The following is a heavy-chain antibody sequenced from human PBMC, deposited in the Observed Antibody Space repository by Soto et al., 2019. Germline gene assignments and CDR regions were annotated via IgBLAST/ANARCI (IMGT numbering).Heavy chain of an antibody. V-gene: IGHV1-3*01. J-gene: IGHJ6*02. CDR3: ATVATIKYYYYGMDV. CDR2: INAGNGNT. Sequence: GASVKLSCKASGYTFTSYAMHWVRQAPGQRLEWMGWINAGNGNTKYSQKFQGRVTITRDTSASTAYMELSSLRSEDTAVYYCATVATIKYYYYGMDVWGQGTTVTLSS. D-gene: IGHD5-12*01. CDR1: GYTFTSYA.